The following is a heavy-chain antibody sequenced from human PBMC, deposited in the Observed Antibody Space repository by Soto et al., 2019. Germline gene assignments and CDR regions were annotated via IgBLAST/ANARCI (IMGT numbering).Heavy chain of an antibody. CDR2: INDSGST. Sequence: QVQLQQWGAGLLKPSETLSLTCAVFGGSFSGYYWSWIRQPPGKGLEWIGEINDSGSTNYNPSLKXXVXIXXDTSKNQFSLKLSSVTAADTALYYCARERDEAFDIWGQGTMVTVSS. J-gene: IGHJ3*02. V-gene: IGHV4-34*01. CDR1: GGSFSGYY. CDR3: ARERDEAFDI.